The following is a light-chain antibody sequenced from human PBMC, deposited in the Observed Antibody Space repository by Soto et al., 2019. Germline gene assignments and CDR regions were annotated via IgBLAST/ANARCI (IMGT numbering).Light chain of an antibody. CDR2: GAS. J-gene: IGKJ5*01. Sequence: EIVLTQSPGTLSLSPGERATLACRASQSVSSSYLAWYQQKPGQAPRLLIYGASSRATGIPDRFSGSGSGTDFTLTISRLEHEDSAVYYCQQYDNSAEITFGQGTRLEIK. CDR1: QSVSSSY. V-gene: IGKV3-20*01. CDR3: QQYDNSAEIT.